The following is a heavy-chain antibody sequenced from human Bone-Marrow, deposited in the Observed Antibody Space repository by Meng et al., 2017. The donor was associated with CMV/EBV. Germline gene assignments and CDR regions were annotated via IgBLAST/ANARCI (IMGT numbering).Heavy chain of an antibody. D-gene: IGHD6-6*01. J-gene: IGHJ6*02. Sequence: AVKVSCKASGGTFSSYAISWVRQAPGQGLEWMGGIIPIFGTANYAQKFQGRVTITTDESTSTAYMELSSLRSEDTAVYYCARGRIAARAYYGMDVWGQGTTVTVSS. CDR2: IIPIFGTA. CDR3: ARGRIAARAYYGMDV. CDR1: GGTFSSYA. V-gene: IGHV1-69*05.